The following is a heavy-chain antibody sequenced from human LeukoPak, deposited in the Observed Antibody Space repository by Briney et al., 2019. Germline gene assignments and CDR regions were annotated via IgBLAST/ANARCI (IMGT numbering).Heavy chain of an antibody. CDR2: IYTSGST. CDR1: GGSISSSSYS. V-gene: IGHV4-61*02. J-gene: IGHJ2*01. D-gene: IGHD5-12*01. Sequence: PSQTLSLTCTVSGGSISSSSYSWSWIRQPAGKGLEWIGRIYTSGSTNYNPSLKSRVTISVDTSKNQFSLKLSSVTAADTAVYYCARRLWIGDWYFDLWGRGTLVTVSS. CDR3: ARRLWIGDWYFDL.